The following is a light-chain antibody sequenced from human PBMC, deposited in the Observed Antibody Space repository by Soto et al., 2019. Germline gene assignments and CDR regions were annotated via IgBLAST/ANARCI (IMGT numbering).Light chain of an antibody. CDR2: DTS. CDR3: QHRIKWPDN. J-gene: IGKJ2*01. V-gene: IGKV3-11*01. CDR1: QSVSNY. Sequence: EIVFTQAPATLSLSPGERAALSCRASQSVSNYLALYQQKPGQAPRLLIYDTSNRATGIPTRFSGSGSGTDFTLTISSLEPEDFGIYYCQHRIKWPDNFGQGTKVDIK.